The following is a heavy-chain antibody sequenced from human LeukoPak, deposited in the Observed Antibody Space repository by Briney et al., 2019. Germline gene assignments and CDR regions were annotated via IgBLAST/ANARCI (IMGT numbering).Heavy chain of an antibody. CDR2: ISGSGGST. J-gene: IGHJ3*02. Sequence: GGSLRLSCAASGFTFSSYARSWVRQAPGKGLEWVSAISGSGGSTYYADSVKGRFTISRDNSKNTLYLQMNSLRAEDTAVYYCVKDRSYYYDSRVGPLPPYDAFDIWGQGTMVTVSS. V-gene: IGHV3-23*01. CDR3: VKDRSYYYDSRVGPLPPYDAFDI. CDR1: GFTFSSYA. D-gene: IGHD3-22*01.